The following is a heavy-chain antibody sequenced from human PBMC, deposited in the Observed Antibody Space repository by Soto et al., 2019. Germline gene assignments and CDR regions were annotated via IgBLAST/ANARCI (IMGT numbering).Heavy chain of an antibody. D-gene: IGHD1-1*01. Sequence: QVQLVESGGGVVQPGRSLRLSCAASGFTVSSYGMHWVRQAPGKGLEWVAVISYDGSNKYYADSVKGRFTISRDSSKNTLYLQMNSLRAADPGVYSCAQDGDVYKGPLAHWGQGTLVTVSS. CDR1: GFTVSSYG. CDR3: AQDGDVYKGPLAH. V-gene: IGHV3-30*18. J-gene: IGHJ4*02. CDR2: ISYDGSNK.